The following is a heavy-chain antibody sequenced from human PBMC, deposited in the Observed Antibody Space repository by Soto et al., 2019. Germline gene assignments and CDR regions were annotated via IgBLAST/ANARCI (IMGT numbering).Heavy chain of an antibody. V-gene: IGHV5-10-1*01. CDR1: GYSFTSYW. J-gene: IGHJ6*02. CDR3: ARHRAYGMDV. CDR2: IDPSDSYT. Sequence: GESLKISSKGSGYSFTSYWISWVSQMPGKGLEWMGRIDPSDSYTNYSPSFQGHVTISADKSISTAYLQWSSLKASDTAMYYCARHRAYGMDVWGQGTTVTVSS.